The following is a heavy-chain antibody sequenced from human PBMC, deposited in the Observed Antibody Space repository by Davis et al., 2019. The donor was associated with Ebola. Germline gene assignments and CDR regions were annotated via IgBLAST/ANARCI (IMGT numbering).Heavy chain of an antibody. CDR3: ARGLLWFGELSLYYFDY. J-gene: IGHJ4*02. Sequence: ASVKVSCKASGYTFTSYGISWVRQAPGQGLEWMGWISAYNGNTNYAQKLQGRVTMTTDTSTSTAYMELRSLRSDDTAVYYCARGLLWFGELSLYYFDYWGQGTLVTVSS. CDR1: GYTFTSYG. CDR2: ISAYNGNT. V-gene: IGHV1-18*01. D-gene: IGHD3-10*01.